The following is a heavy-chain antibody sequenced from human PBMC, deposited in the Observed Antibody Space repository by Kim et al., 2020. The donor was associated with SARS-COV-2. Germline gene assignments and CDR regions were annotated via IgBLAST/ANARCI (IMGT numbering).Heavy chain of an antibody. Sequence: SETLSLTRTVSGGSISSYYWSWIRQPPGKGLEWIGYIYDRGSTKYNPSLKSRGTISVDKSKNQFPLKLSSVTAADTAVYYCARAPDVYAQFDYWGQGTLVTVSS. CDR3: ARAPDVYAQFDY. D-gene: IGHD2-8*01. CDR1: GGSISSYY. J-gene: IGHJ4*02. CDR2: IYDRGST. V-gene: IGHV4-59*13.